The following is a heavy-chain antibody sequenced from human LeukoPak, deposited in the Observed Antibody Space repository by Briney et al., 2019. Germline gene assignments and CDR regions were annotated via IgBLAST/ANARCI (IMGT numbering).Heavy chain of an antibody. CDR1: GFTFSSSG. D-gene: IGHD3-3*01. J-gene: IGHJ4*02. CDR3: SKDYDFWSGYYSPTRGYFDY. V-gene: IGHV3-30*02. Sequence: GGSLRLSCAASGFTFSSSGMHWVRQGPGKGLEGVGFIRLDGSKKYYADSVKGGFTIYRDNTKNTQYMQMKRLRAEDAAVYYCSKDYDFWSGYYSPTRGYFDYWGQGTLVTVSS. CDR2: IRLDGSKK.